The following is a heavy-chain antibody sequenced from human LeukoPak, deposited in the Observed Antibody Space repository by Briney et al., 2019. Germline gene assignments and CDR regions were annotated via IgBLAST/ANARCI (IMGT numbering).Heavy chain of an antibody. CDR2: ITPSGKST. Sequence: ASVKVSCKASGYTFSNYYLHWVRQAPGQGLEWMGIITPSGKSTTYAQKFQGRVTMTRDTSTSTVYMELSSLKFEDTAVYYCARGYDTSTGTLDYWGQGTLVTVTS. V-gene: IGHV1-46*01. CDR1: GYTFSNYY. D-gene: IGHD3-9*01. J-gene: IGHJ4*02. CDR3: ARGYDTSTGTLDY.